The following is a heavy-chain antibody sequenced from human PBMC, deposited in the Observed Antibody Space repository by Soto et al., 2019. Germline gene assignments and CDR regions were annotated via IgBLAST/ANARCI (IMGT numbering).Heavy chain of an antibody. CDR2: IIPIFGTA. CDR1: RGIFRGYA. D-gene: IGHD1-20*01. CDR3: AREPRITGTTDEVDY. J-gene: IGHJ4*02. V-gene: IGHV1-69*13. Sequence: SSVKVSFKASRGIFRGYASSWVRQAPGQGLEWMGGIIPIFGTANYAQKFQGRVTITADESTSTAYMELSSLRSEDTAVYYCAREPRITGTTDEVDYWGQGTLVTVSS.